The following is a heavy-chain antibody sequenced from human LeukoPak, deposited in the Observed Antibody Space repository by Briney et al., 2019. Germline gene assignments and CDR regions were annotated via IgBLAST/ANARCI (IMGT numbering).Heavy chain of an antibody. Sequence: GGSLRLSCAASGFTFSSYAMSWVRQAPGKGLEWVSAISGSGGSTYYADSVKGRFTISRDNSKSTLYLQMNSLRAEDTAVYYCAKVRDSGYGYLDYWGQGTLVTVSS. CDR3: AKVRDSGYGYLDY. D-gene: IGHD5-12*01. V-gene: IGHV3-23*01. CDR2: ISGSGGST. CDR1: GFTFSSYA. J-gene: IGHJ4*02.